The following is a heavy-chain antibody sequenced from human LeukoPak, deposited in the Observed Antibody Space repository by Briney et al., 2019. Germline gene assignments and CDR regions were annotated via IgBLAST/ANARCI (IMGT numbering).Heavy chain of an antibody. J-gene: IGHJ6*03. CDR3: ARGGYCSSTSCYPYYYYYMDV. CDR2: IIPIFGTA. D-gene: IGHD2-2*01. V-gene: IGHV1-69*13. Sequence: SVKVSCKASGGTFSSYTISWVRQAPGQGLEWMGGIIPIFGTANYAQKFQGRVTITADESTSTAYMELSSLRSEDTAVYYCARGGYCSSTSCYPYYYYYMDVWGKGTTVTVSS. CDR1: GGTFSSYT.